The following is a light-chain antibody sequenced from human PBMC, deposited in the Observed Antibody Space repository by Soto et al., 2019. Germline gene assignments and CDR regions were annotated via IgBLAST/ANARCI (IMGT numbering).Light chain of an antibody. V-gene: IGKV2D-29*02. Sequence: VMTQTPLSLSVAPGQPASISCKSSQSLLHITGETFLFWYLQKPGHSPQLLIYEVSTRVSGVPDRFSGSGSGTDFTLEISRVETDDVGIYYCMQSTQLPPTFGQGTRLGIE. CDR2: EVS. J-gene: IGKJ5*01. CDR1: QSLLHITGETF. CDR3: MQSTQLPPT.